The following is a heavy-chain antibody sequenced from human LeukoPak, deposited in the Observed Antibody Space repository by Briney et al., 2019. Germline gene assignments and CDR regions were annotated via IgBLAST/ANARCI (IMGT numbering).Heavy chain of an antibody. CDR2: ISSSGSTI. V-gene: IGHV3-11*01. Sequence: GGSLRLSCAASGFTFSDYYMSWIRQAPGKGLEWVSYISSSGSTIYYADSVKGRFTISRDSAKNSLYLQMNSLRAEDTAVYYCARDWDSSSWYGFDAFDIWGQGTMVTVSS. J-gene: IGHJ3*02. D-gene: IGHD6-13*01. CDR3: ARDWDSSSWYGFDAFDI. CDR1: GFTFSDYY.